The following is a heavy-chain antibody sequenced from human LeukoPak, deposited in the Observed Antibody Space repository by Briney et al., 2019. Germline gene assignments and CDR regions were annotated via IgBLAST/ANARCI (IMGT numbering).Heavy chain of an antibody. Sequence: SETLSLTCTVSGGSISSYYWSWIRQPPGKGLEWIGYIYYSGSTNYNPSLKSRVTISVDTSKNQFSLKLSSVTAADTAVYYCARGTSSRWYFGRVEYFDYWGQGTLVTVSS. J-gene: IGHJ4*02. CDR2: IYYSGST. CDR3: ARGTSSRWYFGRVEYFDY. CDR1: GGSISSYY. D-gene: IGHD6-13*01. V-gene: IGHV4-59*12.